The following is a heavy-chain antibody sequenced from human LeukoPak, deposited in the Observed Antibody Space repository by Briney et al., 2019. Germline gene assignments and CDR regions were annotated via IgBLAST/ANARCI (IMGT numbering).Heavy chain of an antibody. CDR2: ISTYNGNT. Sequence: ASVRVSCKASGDTFTSYGITWVRQAPGQGLEWMGWISTYNGNTNYAQKLQGRVTMTTDTSTSTAYMELRSLKSDDTAVYYCARGRDWNYAFDYWGQGTLVTVSS. D-gene: IGHD1-7*01. V-gene: IGHV1-18*01. CDR1: GDTFTSYG. CDR3: ARGRDWNYAFDY. J-gene: IGHJ4*02.